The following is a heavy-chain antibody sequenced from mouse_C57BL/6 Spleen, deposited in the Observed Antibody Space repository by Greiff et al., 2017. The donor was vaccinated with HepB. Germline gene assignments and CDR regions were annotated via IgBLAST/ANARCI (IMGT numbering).Heavy chain of an antibody. CDR1: GYTFTSYW. Sequence: QVQLQQPGAELVMPGASVKLSCKASGYTFTSYWMHWVKQRPGQGLEWIGEIDPSDSYTNHNQKFKGKSTLTVDKSSSTAYMQLSSLTSEDSAVYYWARSASGSSLWYFDVWGTGTTVTVSS. CDR3: ARSASGSSLWYFDV. D-gene: IGHD1-1*01. V-gene: IGHV1-69*01. J-gene: IGHJ1*03. CDR2: IDPSDSYT.